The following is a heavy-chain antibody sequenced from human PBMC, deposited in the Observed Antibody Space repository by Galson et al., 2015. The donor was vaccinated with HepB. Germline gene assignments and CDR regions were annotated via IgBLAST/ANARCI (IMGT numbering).Heavy chain of an antibody. CDR2: ISYDSTGK. J-gene: IGHJ4*02. V-gene: IGHV3-30*18. CDR3: AKQRPNYDHKGSIDY. Sequence: SLRLSCAASEFTFSMYGMYWVRQAPGKGLEWVAAISYDSTGKYYADSVRGRFTISRDSSKNTLSLQLNDLRVDDTAVYCCAKQRPNYDHKGSIDYWGQGTLVIVSS. D-gene: IGHD3-16*01. CDR1: EFTFSMYG.